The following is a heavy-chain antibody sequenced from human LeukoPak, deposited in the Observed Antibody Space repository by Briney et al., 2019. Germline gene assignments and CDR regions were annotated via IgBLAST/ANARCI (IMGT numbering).Heavy chain of an antibody. CDR3: ARRVRSADYRLDY. CDR2: ISPSGNT. Sequence: SETLSLTCAVYGGSFTIYSWTWIRQPPGKSLEWVGEISPSGNTQYNPSLKSRVTISLDASKSQFYLKLNSATAADTAVYYCARRVRSADYRLDYWGQGTLVTVSS. V-gene: IGHV4-34*01. J-gene: IGHJ4*02. D-gene: IGHD4-11*01. CDR1: GGSFTIYS.